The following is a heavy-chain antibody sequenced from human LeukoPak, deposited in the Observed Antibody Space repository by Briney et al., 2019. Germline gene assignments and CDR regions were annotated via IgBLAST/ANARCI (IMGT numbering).Heavy chain of an antibody. CDR2: INPSGGDT. V-gene: IGHV1-46*01. Sequence: VSVKVSCKPSGYTFTSYYMHWVRQAPGQGLEWMGIINPSGGDTSYAQKFQGRVTTTRDPSTSTVYMEVVSLRPEGTAVYYCARGCRVVPGVHNVGMTSYYNGMDVWGQGTTVTISS. CDR3: ARGCRVVPGVHNVGMTSYYNGMDV. CDR1: GYTFTSYY. J-gene: IGHJ6*02. D-gene: IGHD2-2*01.